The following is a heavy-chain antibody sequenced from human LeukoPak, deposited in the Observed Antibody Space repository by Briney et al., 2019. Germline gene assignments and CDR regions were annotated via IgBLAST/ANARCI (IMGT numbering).Heavy chain of an antibody. Sequence: ASVKVSCKASGYTFISYDINWVRQATGQGLEWMGWMNPNSGNKGYVQKFQGRVIMTRDTSISTAYMELSSLTSEDTAVYFCARDRVGVGGNGWENWGQGTLVTVSS. D-gene: IGHD6-19*01. CDR1: GYTFISYD. V-gene: IGHV1-8*01. CDR2: MNPNSGNK. J-gene: IGHJ4*02. CDR3: ARDRVGVGGNGWEN.